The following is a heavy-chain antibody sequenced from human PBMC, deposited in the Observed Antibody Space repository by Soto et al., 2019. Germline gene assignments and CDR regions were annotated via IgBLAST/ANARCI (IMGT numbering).Heavy chain of an antibody. Sequence: SVKVSCKTSGDAFGNHAISWVRQAPGHGLEWMGGIIPIFGTLNYAQKFQDRLTITADESATTAYMKLDSLRPDDSAMYYCARAGSDSAKYFYYGMDVWGRGTAVTVSS. CDR3: ARAGSDSAKYFYYGMDV. V-gene: IGHV1-69*13. J-gene: IGHJ6*02. CDR2: IIPIFGTL. D-gene: IGHD6-25*01. CDR1: GDAFGNHA.